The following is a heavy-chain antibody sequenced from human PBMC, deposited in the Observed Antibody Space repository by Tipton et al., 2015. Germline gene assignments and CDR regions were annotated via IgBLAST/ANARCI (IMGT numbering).Heavy chain of an antibody. CDR3: ARAVEGSCSGGSCYVY. V-gene: IGHV1-69*01. D-gene: IGHD2-15*01. CDR2: IIPLFDTT. Sequence: QLVQSGAEVKKPGSSVRVSCKASGGTFSNYAINWVRQAPGQGLEWMGGIIPLFDTTIYAQKFQGRVTITADESTNTVYMELSSLRSEDTAIYYCARAVEGSCSGGSCYVYWGQGTLVTVSS. J-gene: IGHJ4*02. CDR1: GGTFSNYA.